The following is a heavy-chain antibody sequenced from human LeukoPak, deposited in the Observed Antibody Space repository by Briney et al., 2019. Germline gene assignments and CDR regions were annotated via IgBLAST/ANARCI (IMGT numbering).Heavy chain of an antibody. CDR1: GGSFSGYY. Sequence: SETLSLTCAVYGGSFSGYYWSWIRQPPGKGLKWIGEINHSGSTTYNPSLKSRVTISVDTSKNQFSLKLSSVTAADTAVYYCASLNWGYAPPNDYWGQGTLVTVSS. J-gene: IGHJ4*02. D-gene: IGHD7-27*01. V-gene: IGHV4-34*01. CDR2: INHSGST. CDR3: ASLNWGYAPPNDY.